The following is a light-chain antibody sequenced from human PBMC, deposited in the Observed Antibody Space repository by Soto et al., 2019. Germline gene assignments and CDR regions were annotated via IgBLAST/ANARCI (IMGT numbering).Light chain of an antibody. Sequence: SYELTQPPSVSVAPAQTARIACGGINIGDISVHWYQQKPGQAPVLVVFHDSDRPSGIPERFSGSNSGNTATLTISRVEAGDEADYYCQVWDSSSDHVVFGGGTKVTVL. J-gene: IGLJ2*01. CDR1: NIGDIS. CDR2: HDS. V-gene: IGLV3-21*02. CDR3: QVWDSSSDHVV.